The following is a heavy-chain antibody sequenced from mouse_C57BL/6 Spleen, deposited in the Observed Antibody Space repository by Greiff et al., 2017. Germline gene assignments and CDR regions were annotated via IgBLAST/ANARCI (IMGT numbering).Heavy chain of an antibody. CDR2: ISDGGSYT. CDR3: ARAYDYGFAY. J-gene: IGHJ3*01. V-gene: IGHV5-4*03. Sequence: EVMLVESGGGLVKPGGSLKLSCAASGFTFSSYAMSWVRQTPEKRLEWVATISDGGSYTYYPDNVKGRFTISRVNAKNNLYLQMRHLKSEDTAMYYCARAYDYGFAYWGQGTLVTVSA. D-gene: IGHD2-4*01. CDR1: GFTFSSYA.